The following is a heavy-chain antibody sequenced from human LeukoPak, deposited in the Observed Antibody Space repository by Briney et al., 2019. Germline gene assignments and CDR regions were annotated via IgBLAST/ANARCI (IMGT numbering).Heavy chain of an antibody. CDR3: ARGSGLVAFDI. CDR2: INHSGST. V-gene: IGHV4-34*01. D-gene: IGHD5-12*01. J-gene: IGHJ3*02. CDR1: GGSFSGYY. Sequence: PSETLSLTCAVYGGSFSGYYWSWIRQPPGKGLEWIGEINHSGSTNYNPSLMSRVTISVDTSKNQFSLKLSSVTAADTAVYYCARGSGLVAFDIWGQGTMVTVSS.